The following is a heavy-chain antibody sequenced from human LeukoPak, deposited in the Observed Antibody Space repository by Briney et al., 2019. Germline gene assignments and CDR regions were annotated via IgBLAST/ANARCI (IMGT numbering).Heavy chain of an antibody. CDR3: ARVDYYDSSGYYQEYFQH. J-gene: IGHJ1*01. D-gene: IGHD3-22*01. CDR2: IYHSGST. CDR1: GGSISSGGYS. Sequence: SETLSLTCAVSGGSISSGGYSWSWIRQPPGKGLEWIGYIYHSGSTYYNPSFKSRVTISVDRSKNQFSLKLSSVTAADTAVYYCARVDYYDSSGYYQEYFQHWGQGTLVIVSS. V-gene: IGHV4-30-2*01.